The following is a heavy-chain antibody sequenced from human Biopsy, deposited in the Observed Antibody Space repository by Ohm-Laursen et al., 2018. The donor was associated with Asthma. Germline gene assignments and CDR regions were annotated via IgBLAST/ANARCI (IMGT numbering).Heavy chain of an antibody. CDR2: IDPNSGGT. CDR1: GDSFSNYA. V-gene: IGHV1-2*02. J-gene: IGHJ2*01. CDR3: ARIKIRIGAGTDRYFDL. D-gene: IGHD3-16*01. Sequence: ASVKVSCKASGDSFSNYAISWVRQAPGQGLEWMGGIDPNSGGTNYAQKFLGRVTMTRDTSVNTAFMVLSRLRSDDTAVYYCARIKIRIGAGTDRYFDLWGRGTLVTVSS.